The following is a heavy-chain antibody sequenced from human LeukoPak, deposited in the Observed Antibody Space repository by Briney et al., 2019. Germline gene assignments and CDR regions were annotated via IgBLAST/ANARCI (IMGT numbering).Heavy chain of an antibody. CDR1: AGSISSSNYY. J-gene: IGHJ3*02. Sequence: SETLSLTCTVSAGSISSSNYYWGWIRQPPGKGREWIGDVDYAGNTYNIPSLKSRVTMCVDTSKHQFSLKLNSVTAADTAIYYCARRVSSLDAFDIWGQGTMVTVSS. V-gene: IGHV4-39*01. CDR3: ARRVSSLDAFDI. D-gene: IGHD2-15*01. CDR2: VDYAGNT.